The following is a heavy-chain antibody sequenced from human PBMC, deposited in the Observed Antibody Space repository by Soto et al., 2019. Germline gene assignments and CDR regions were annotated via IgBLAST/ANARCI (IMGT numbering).Heavy chain of an antibody. CDR1: GGSFSGYY. D-gene: IGHD6-19*01. V-gene: IGHV4-34*01. CDR3: AGAYIAVAATFDY. Sequence: QVQLQQWGAGLLKPSETLSLTCAVYGGSFSGYYWSWIRQPPGKGLEWIGEINHSGSTNYNPSLKSRVTISVDTSKNQFSLKLSSVTAADTAVYYCAGAYIAVAATFDYWGQGTLVTVSS. J-gene: IGHJ4*02. CDR2: INHSGST.